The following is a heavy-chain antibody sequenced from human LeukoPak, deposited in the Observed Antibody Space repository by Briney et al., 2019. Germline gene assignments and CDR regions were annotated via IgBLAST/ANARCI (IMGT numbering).Heavy chain of an antibody. CDR2: IYYSGST. V-gene: IGHV4-31*03. CDR1: GGSISSGGYY. Sequence: PSETLSLTCTVSGGSISSGGYYWSWIRQHPGKGLEWIGYIYYSGSTYYNPSLKSRVTISVDTSKNQFSLKLSSVTAADTAVYYCARASPSGLPTYYYYGMDVWGQGTTVTVSS. J-gene: IGHJ6*02. CDR3: ARASPSGLPTYYYYGMDV.